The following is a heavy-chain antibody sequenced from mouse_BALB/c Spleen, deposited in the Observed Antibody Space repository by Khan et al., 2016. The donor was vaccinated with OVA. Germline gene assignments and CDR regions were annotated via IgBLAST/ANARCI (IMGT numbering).Heavy chain of an antibody. J-gene: IGHJ2*01. CDR2: IFPGSANA. CDR3: AGRIDF. CDR1: GYTFTDYY. Sequence: VQLQESGPELVKPGASVKISCKASGYTFTDYYINWVKQKPGQGLEWIGWIFPGSANAKYNEKFKGKATLTVDTSSSTAFMQLSSLTSEDTAVYFWAGRIDFWGQGTTLTVSS. V-gene: IGHV1-84*02.